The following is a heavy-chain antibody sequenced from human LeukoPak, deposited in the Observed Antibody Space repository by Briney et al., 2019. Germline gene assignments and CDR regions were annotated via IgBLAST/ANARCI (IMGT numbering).Heavy chain of an antibody. J-gene: IGHJ4*02. CDR1: GYTFTGYY. V-gene: IGHV1-2*02. CDR2: INPNSGGT. Sequence: ASVKVSCKASGYTFTGYYMHWVRQAPGQGLEWMGWINPNSGGTNYAQKFQGRVTMTRDTSISTAYMELSRLRSDDTAVYYCARDLEESRKSGSSDYWGQGTLVTVSS. D-gene: IGHD1-26*01. CDR3: ARDLEESRKSGSSDY.